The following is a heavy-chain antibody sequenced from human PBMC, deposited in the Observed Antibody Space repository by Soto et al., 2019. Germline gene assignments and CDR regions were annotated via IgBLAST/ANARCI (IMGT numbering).Heavy chain of an antibody. Sequence: EVQLVESGGGLVKPGGSLRLCCAASGFTFSSYSMNWVRQAPGKGLEWVSSISSSSSYIYYAYSVKGRFTISRDNAKNSLYLQMNSLRAEDTAVYYCARDLLGLGNWFYPWGQGTLVTVSS. CDR1: GFTFSSYS. CDR2: ISSSSSYI. CDR3: ARDLLGLGNWFYP. J-gene: IGHJ5*02. V-gene: IGHV3-21*01. D-gene: IGHD1-26*01.